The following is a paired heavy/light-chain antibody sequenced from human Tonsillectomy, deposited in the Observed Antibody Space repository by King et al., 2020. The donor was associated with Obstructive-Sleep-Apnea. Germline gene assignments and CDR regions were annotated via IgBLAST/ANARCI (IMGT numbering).Heavy chain of an antibody. Sequence: QVNLKESGPVLVKPTETLTLTCTVSGFSLSNAAMGVDWIRQPPGKALEWLAHIFSNDEKSYSTSLKRRLTISRDTSKSQVVLTMTNMDPVDTATYFCARYSSRYDAFDIWGQGTMVTVSS. V-gene: IGHV2-26*01. J-gene: IGHJ3*02. CDR3: ARYSSRYDAFDI. D-gene: IGHD6-25*01. CDR2: IFSNDEK. CDR1: GFSLSNAAMG.
Light chain of an antibody. J-gene: IGLJ3*02. CDR1: NIATKS. CDR2: YHN. CDR3: QVWDGDSDHRV. Sequence: SYVLTQSPSVSVAPGKTARITCGGNNIATKSVQWYQQKPGQAPVLVIYYHNDRPSGIPERFSGSNSGNTATLTISRVEAGDEADYYCQVWDGDSDHRVFGGGTKLTVL. V-gene: IGLV3-21*01.